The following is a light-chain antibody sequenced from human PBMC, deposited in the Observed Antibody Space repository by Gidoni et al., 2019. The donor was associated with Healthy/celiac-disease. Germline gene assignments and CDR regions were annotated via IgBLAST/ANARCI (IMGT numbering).Light chain of an antibody. Sequence: ERATLSCRASQSVSSYLAWYQQKPGQAPRLLIYDASNRATGIPARFSGSGSGTDFTLTISSLEPEDVAVYYCQQRSNWPFLTFGGGTKVEIK. V-gene: IGKV3-11*01. CDR3: QQRSNWPFLT. CDR2: DAS. CDR1: QSVSSY. J-gene: IGKJ4*01.